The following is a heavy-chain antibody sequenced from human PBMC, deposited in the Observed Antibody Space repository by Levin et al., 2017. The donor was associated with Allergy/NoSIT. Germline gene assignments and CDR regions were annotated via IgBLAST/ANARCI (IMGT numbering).Heavy chain of an antibody. CDR1: GYSFTDYY. D-gene: IGHD1-26*01. CDR3: ARITSWEAADY. V-gene: IGHV1-2*02. J-gene: IGHJ4*02. Sequence: ASVKVSCKASGYSFTDYYVHWVRQAPGQGLEWLGWINPNGGGTNYAQSFQGRVTMTRDTSIITAYMELSRLRSDDTAVYYCARITSWEAADYWGQGTLVTVSS. CDR2: INPNGGGT.